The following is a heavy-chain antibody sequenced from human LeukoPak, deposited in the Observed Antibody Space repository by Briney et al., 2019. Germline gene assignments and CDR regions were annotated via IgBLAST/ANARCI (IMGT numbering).Heavy chain of an antibody. D-gene: IGHD1-26*01. CDR1: GFTVSSNY. V-gene: IGHV3-53*01. CDR2: IYSDNKGGKR. CDR3: AREFKWELKGLDN. Sequence: GGSLRLSCAASGFTVSSNYMSWVRQAPGKGLEWVSVIYSDNKGGKRYYADSVKGRFTISRDNAKKSLYLQMNSLRVEDTAVYYCAREFKWELKGLDNWGQGTLVTVSS. J-gene: IGHJ4*02.